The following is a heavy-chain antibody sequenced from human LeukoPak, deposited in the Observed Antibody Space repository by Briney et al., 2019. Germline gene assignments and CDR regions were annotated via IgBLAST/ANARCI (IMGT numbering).Heavy chain of an antibody. CDR3: ARAFGYSSSFVDYFDY. V-gene: IGHV4-30-2*01. CDR1: GGSISSGGYY. Sequence: SETLSLTCTVSGGSISSGGYYWSWIRQPPGKDLEWIAVIYHSGSTHYPPSLKSRVTISVDRSKHQFSVKLSSVTAADTAVYYCARAFGYSSSFVDYFDYWGQGTLVTVSS. J-gene: IGHJ4*02. CDR2: IYHSGST. D-gene: IGHD6-6*01.